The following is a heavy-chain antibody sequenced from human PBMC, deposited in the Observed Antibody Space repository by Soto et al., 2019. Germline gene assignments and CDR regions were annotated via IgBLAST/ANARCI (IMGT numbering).Heavy chain of an antibody. V-gene: IGHV4-31*03. CDR3: ARSGLRYLDWLSLNYYYYGMDV. CDR2: IYYSGST. Sequence: QVQLQESGPGLVKPSQTLSLTCTVSGGSISSGGYYWSWIRQHPGKGLEWIGYIYYSGSTYYNPSLKSRVTISVDTSKNQFSLKLSSVTAADTAVYYCARSGLRYLDWLSLNYYYYGMDVWGQGTTVTVSS. J-gene: IGHJ6*02. D-gene: IGHD3-9*01. CDR1: GGSISSGGYY.